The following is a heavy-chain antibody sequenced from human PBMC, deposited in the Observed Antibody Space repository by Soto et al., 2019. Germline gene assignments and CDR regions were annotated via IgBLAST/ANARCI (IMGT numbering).Heavy chain of an antibody. CDR3: AGDLGYCSGGSCYRFPHLSWFDP. D-gene: IGHD2-15*01. J-gene: IGHJ5*02. CDR1: GGSISSSSYY. CDR2: IYYSGST. Sequence: PSETLSLTCTVSGGSISSSSYYWGWIRQPPGKGLEWIGSIYYSGSTYYNPSLKSRVTISVDTSKNQFSLKLSSVTAADTAVYYCAGDLGYCSGGSCYRFPHLSWFDPWGQGTLVTVSS. V-gene: IGHV4-39*01.